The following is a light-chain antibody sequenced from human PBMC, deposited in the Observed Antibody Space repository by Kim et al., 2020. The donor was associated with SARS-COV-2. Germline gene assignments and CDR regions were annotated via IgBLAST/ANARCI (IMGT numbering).Light chain of an antibody. J-gene: IGLJ2*01. CDR2: DLN. Sequence: LSRTGPSSVFGAYNFFSWYQQYPANAPKLIIFDLNNRPSGVPDRCSGSKSGNTASLTVSGLQAEDEADYYCSSYAGTNTVLFGGGTQLTVL. CDR3: SSYAGTNTVL. V-gene: IGLV2-8*01. CDR1: SSVFGAYNF.